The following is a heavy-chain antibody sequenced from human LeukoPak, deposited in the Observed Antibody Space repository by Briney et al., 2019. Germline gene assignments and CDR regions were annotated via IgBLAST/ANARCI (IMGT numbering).Heavy chain of an antibody. CDR1: GGSISSYY. CDR2: IYYSGST. CDR3: ASSNYDILTGYTQNPFDY. V-gene: IGHV4-59*01. D-gene: IGHD3-9*01. J-gene: IGHJ4*02. Sequence: SETLSLTCTVSGGSISSYYWSWIRQPPGKGLEWIGYIYYSGSTNYIPSLKSRVTISVDTSKNQFSLKLSSVTASDTAVYYCASSNYDILTGYTQNPFDYWGQGTLVTVSS.